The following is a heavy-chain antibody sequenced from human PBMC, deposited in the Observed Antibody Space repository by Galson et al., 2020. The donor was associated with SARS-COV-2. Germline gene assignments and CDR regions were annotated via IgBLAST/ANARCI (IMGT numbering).Heavy chain of an antibody. CDR3: ASRYCSSTNCLDAFDI. CDR1: GGSVSSGSYY. J-gene: IGHJ3*02. Sequence: SETLSLTCTVSGGSVSSGSYYWSWIRQPPGKGLEWIGYIYNSGGTNYNPSLKSRVTISVDTSKNQFSLRLNSVTAADTAVYYCASRYCSSTNCLDAFDIWCQGTMVTVS. CDR2: IYNSGGT. D-gene: IGHD2-2*01. V-gene: IGHV4-61*01.